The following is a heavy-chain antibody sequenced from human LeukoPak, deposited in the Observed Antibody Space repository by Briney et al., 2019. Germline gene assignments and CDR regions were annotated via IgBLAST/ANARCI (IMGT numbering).Heavy chain of an antibody. D-gene: IGHD3-10*01. Sequence: SETLSLTCSVYGASLSDYFWSWIRQPPGKGLEWMGEINHSGSTNYNPSLKSRVTISVDTSKNQFSLKLSSVTAADTAVYYCARRGVVRGVIRRLSYDYWGQGTLVTVSS. CDR1: GASLSDYF. CDR3: ARRGVVRGVIRRLSYDY. V-gene: IGHV4-34*01. J-gene: IGHJ4*02. CDR2: INHSGST.